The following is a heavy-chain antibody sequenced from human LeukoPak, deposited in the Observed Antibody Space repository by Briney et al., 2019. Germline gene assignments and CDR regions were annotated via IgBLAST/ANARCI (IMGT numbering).Heavy chain of an antibody. J-gene: IGHJ4*02. V-gene: IGHV4-34*01. D-gene: IGHD3-22*01. Sequence: SETLSLTCAVHGGSFSGDYWSWIRQPPGKGLEWIGEINHSGSINYNPSLKSRVTMSIDTSKNQFSLKLSSVTAADAAVYYCAAGTYYYDSSGYPFDYWGQGTLVTVSS. CDR2: INHSGSI. CDR1: GGSFSGDY. CDR3: AAGTYYYDSSGYPFDY.